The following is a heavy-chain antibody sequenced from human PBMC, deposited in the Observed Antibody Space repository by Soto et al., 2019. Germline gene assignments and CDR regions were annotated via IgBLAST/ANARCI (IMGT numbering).Heavy chain of an antibody. J-gene: IGHJ4*02. V-gene: IGHV3-15*01. CDR3: TTDSMVRGGYYFDY. CDR2: VKSTSDGGST. D-gene: IGHD3-10*01. CDR1: GFTFNSAW. Sequence: GGSLRLSCAASGFTFNSAWMSWVRQAPGKGLEWVGRVKSTSDGGSTDYAAPVKGRFTMSRDDSENTLYLQMTSLKTEDTAVYYCTTDSMVRGGYYFDYWGQGTLVTVS.